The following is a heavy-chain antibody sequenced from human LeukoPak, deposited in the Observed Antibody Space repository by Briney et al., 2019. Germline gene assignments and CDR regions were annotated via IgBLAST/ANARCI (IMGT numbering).Heavy chain of an antibody. CDR1: GGSFNDYY. Sequence: SETLSLTCALYGGSFNDYYWSWIRQPPGKGLEWIGEINHSGSTSYNPSLKSRVTISVDTSKNQFSLKLSSVTAADTAVYYCASLHQVRGLTVFDYWGQGALVTVSS. D-gene: IGHD3-10*01. CDR2: INHSGST. V-gene: IGHV4-34*01. J-gene: IGHJ4*02. CDR3: ASLHQVRGLTVFDY.